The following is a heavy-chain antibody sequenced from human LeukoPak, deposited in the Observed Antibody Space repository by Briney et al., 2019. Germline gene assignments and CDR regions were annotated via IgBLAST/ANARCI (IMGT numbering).Heavy chain of an antibody. D-gene: IGHD2-2*01. CDR3: ARDPPRYCSSTSCYGWFDP. CDR2: IIPIFGTA. J-gene: IGHJ5*02. V-gene: IGHV1-69*13. Sequence: SVKVSCKASGGTFSSYAISWVRQAPGLGLEWMGGIIPIFGTANYAQKFQGRVTITADESTSTAYMELSSLRSEDTAVYYCARDPPRYCSSTSCYGWFDPWGQGTLVTVSS. CDR1: GGTFSSYA.